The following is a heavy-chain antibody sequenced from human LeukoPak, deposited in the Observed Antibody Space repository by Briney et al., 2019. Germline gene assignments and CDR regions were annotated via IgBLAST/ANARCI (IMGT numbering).Heavy chain of an antibody. D-gene: IGHD6-19*01. Sequence: GGSLRLSCTASGFTFGDYLMSWFRQAPGKGLEWIGFISGGTTEYAASVKGRFTISRDDSTSIAYLQMNSLTTEDTAVYYCSRGSGWLSVYWGQGTLVTVTS. CDR3: SRGSGWLSVY. V-gene: IGHV3-49*03. J-gene: IGHJ4*02. CDR1: GFTFGDYL. CDR2: ISGGTT.